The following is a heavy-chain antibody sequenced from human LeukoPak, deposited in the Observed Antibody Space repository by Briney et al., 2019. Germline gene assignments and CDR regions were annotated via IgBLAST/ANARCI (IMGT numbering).Heavy chain of an antibody. CDR2: ISSYNGKT. Sequence: ASVKVSCKASGYTFTSYSINWVRQSPGQGLEWMGWISSYNGKTNYAQKLQGRVTMTTDTSTSTAYMELRSLRSDDTAVYYCARQLVPYYFDYWGQGTLVTVSS. D-gene: IGHD6-13*01. CDR3: ARQLVPYYFDY. CDR1: GYTFTSYS. V-gene: IGHV1-18*01. J-gene: IGHJ4*02.